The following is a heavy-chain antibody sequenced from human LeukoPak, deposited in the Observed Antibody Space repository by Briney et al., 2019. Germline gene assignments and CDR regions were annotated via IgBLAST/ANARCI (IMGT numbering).Heavy chain of an antibody. CDR1: GFTVSSNY. J-gene: IGHJ5*02. D-gene: IGHD2-2*01. V-gene: IGHV3-53*01. CDR3: ARASWRYCSSTSCYGNWFDP. CDR2: IYSGGST. Sequence: GGSLRLSRAASGFTVSSNYMSWVRQAPGKGLEWVSVIYSGGSTYYADSVKGRFTIFRDNSKNTVYLQMNSLRAEDTAVYYCARASWRYCSSTSCYGNWFDPWGQGTLVTVSS.